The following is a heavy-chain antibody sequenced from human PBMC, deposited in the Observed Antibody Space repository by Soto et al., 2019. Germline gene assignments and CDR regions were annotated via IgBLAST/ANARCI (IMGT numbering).Heavy chain of an antibody. Sequence: ASVKVSCKASGYTFTSYGISWVRQAPGQGLEWMGWISAYNGNTNYAQKLQGRVTMTTDTSTSTAYMELRSLRSDDTAVYYFARVVHYYDSSGYSPSDAFDIWGQGTMVTVSS. J-gene: IGHJ3*02. CDR3: ARVVHYYDSSGYSPSDAFDI. CDR2: ISAYNGNT. D-gene: IGHD3-22*01. V-gene: IGHV1-18*01. CDR1: GYTFTSYG.